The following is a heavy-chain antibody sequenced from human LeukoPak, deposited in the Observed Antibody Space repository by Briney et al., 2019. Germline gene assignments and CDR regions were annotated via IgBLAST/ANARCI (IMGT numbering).Heavy chain of an antibody. V-gene: IGHV3-15*07. J-gene: IGHJ4*02. CDR1: GFTFSNAW. Sequence: GGSLRLSCAASGFTFSNAWMNWVRQAPGKGLEWVDRIKSKTDGGTTDYAAPVKGRFTISRDDSKNTLYLQMNSLKTEDTAVYYCTTDPSEPNYRHWGQGTLVTVSS. CDR2: IKSKTDGGTT. CDR3: TTDPSEPNYRH. D-gene: IGHD4/OR15-4a*01.